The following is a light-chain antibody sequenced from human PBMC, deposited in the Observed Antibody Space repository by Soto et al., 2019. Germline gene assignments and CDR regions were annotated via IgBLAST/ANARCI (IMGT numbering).Light chain of an antibody. CDR3: QQYDHPPYT. V-gene: IGKV1-33*01. Sequence: DIQMTQSPSSLSAAVGDRVPLTCQPIKDFSNFLNWNHQKPGKAPKLLIYDASNLERGVPSRFSGSGSGTDFSLTVDSLQPEDTATYYCQQYDHPPYTFGQGTKLEIK. CDR2: DAS. J-gene: IGKJ2*01. CDR1: KDFSNF.